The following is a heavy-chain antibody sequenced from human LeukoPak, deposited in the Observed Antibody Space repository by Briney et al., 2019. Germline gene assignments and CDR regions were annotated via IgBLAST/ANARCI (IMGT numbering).Heavy chain of an antibody. CDR3: AKARYYDSSGPFDY. CDR1: GFTFSTYA. V-gene: IGHV3-23*01. Sequence: GGSLRLSCAASGFTFSTYAMSWVRQAPGKGLEWVSSISGSATNTYYADSVKGRFTISRDKSKNTLDLQMNGLRAEDTAVYYCAKARYYDSSGPFDYWGQGTLVTVSS. CDR2: ISGSATNT. J-gene: IGHJ4*02. D-gene: IGHD3-22*01.